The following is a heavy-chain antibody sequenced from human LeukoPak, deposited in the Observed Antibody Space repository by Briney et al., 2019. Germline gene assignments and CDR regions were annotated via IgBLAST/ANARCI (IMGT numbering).Heavy chain of an antibody. CDR3: ARSSGYYTCYFDY. CDR1: GFTFSSYA. J-gene: IGHJ4*02. D-gene: IGHD3-3*01. Sequence: PGGSLRLSCAASGFTFSSYAMSWVRQAPGKGLEWVSAISGSGGSTYYADSVKGRFTISRDNSKNTLYLQMSSLRAEDTAVYYCARSSGYYTCYFDYWGQGTLVTVSS. V-gene: IGHV3-23*01. CDR2: ISGSGGST.